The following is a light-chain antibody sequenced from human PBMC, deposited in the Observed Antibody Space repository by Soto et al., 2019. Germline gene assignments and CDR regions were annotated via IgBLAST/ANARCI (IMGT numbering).Light chain of an antibody. Sequence: QSALAQPPSVSGAPGQRVTISCTGSSSNIGAHYDVHWDQQLPGTAPKLLIYGNSNRPSGDPDRFSGSKSGTSASLAITGLQAEDEADYYCQSYDNMLSVYVFGTGTKVTVL. CDR1: SSNIGAHYD. J-gene: IGLJ1*01. CDR2: GNS. CDR3: QSYDNMLSVYV. V-gene: IGLV1-40*01.